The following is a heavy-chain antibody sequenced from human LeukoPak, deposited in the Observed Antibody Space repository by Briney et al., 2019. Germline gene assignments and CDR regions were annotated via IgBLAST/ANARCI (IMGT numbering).Heavy chain of an antibody. CDR1: GGSISSSNW. V-gene: IGHV4-4*02. CDR2: IFHGGNT. D-gene: IGHD6-13*01. Sequence: SETLSLTCAVSGGSISSSNWWSWVRQPPGKGLEWIGEIFHGGNTNYNPSLKSRVTISVDKSNNQFSLKLSSVTAADTAVYYCARNKESNSWYPVFDYWGQGTLVTVSS. J-gene: IGHJ4*02. CDR3: ARNKESNSWYPVFDY.